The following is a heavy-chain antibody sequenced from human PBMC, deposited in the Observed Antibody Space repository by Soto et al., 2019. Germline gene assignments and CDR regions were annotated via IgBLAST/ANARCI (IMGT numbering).Heavy chain of an antibody. V-gene: IGHV1-18*01. D-gene: IGHD2-8*01. J-gene: IGHJ5*02. CDR3: ARDKMVNTYNCFDL. CDR1: GYSFTSYG. Sequence: QVHLVQSGAEVKKPGASVQVSCKASGYSFTSYGISWVRQAAGQGLEWMAWISGYNGKTRFAPKYQGRLTMTIDTSTSTAYMDLRSLRSDDAAMYYCARDKMVNTYNCFDLWGQGTLVTVSS. CDR2: ISGYNGKT.